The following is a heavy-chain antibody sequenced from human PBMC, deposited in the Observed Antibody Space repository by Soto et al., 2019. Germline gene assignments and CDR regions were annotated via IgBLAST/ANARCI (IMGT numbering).Heavy chain of an antibody. Sequence: SETLSLTCTVSGASIGSGDYYGSWIRQHPGKGLEWIGYIYYSGGTYYNPSLKSRVTISVDMSKNQFSLELSSVTAADTAVYYCASIYDSSGYYYGNNWFDPWGQGTLVTVSS. V-gene: IGHV4-31*02. J-gene: IGHJ5*02. CDR1: GASIGSGDYY. CDR2: IYYSGGT. D-gene: IGHD3-22*01. CDR3: ASIYDSSGYYYGNNWFDP.